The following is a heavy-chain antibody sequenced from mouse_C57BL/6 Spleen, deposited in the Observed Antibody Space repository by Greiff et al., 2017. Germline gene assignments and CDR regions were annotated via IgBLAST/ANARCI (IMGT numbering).Heavy chain of an antibody. V-gene: IGHV1-82*01. CDR2: IYPGDGDT. J-gene: IGHJ4*01. D-gene: IGHD4-1*01. CDR3: ARDGSCYWEGAKGD. Sequence: VQRVESGPELVKPGASVKISCKASGYAFSSSWMNWVKQRPGKGLEWIGRIYPGDGDTNYNGKFKGKATLTAAKSSSTAYMQLSSLTSEDSAVYFCARDGSCYWEGAKGDRGPGASVTVS. CDR1: GYAFSSSW.